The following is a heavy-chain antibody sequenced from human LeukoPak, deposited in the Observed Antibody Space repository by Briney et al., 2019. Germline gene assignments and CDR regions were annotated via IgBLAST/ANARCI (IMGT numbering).Heavy chain of an antibody. Sequence: GGSLRLSCAASGFTFSSYDMHWVRQAPGKGLEWVAFIRYDGSNKYYADSVKGRFTISRDNSKNTLYLQMNSLRAEDTAVYYCARITGSYYYYYMDVWGKGTTVTVSS. CDR3: ARITGSYYYYYMDV. CDR2: IRYDGSNK. J-gene: IGHJ6*03. D-gene: IGHD3-10*01. CDR1: GFTFSSYD. V-gene: IGHV3-30*02.